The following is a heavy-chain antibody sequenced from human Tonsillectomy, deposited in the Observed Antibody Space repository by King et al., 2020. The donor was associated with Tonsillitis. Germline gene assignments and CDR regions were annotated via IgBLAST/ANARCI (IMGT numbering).Heavy chain of an antibody. CDR3: ARDRFFDSLWGTYRSYFDF. CDR1: GFTFTRFA. V-gene: IGHV3-30*04. CDR2: ISYDGSHK. Sequence: VQLVESGGGVVQPGGSLTLSCAASGFTFTRFAMHWVRHTPGKGLEWVSIISYDGSHKYYADSVKGRFSISRDDSKNTMYLQMDSLRPDDTAVYYCARDRFFDSLWGTYRSYFDFWGQGTQVTVSS. J-gene: IGHJ4*02. D-gene: IGHD3-16*02.